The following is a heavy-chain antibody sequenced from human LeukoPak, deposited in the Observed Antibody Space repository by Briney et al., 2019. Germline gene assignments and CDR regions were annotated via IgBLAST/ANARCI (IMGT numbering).Heavy chain of an antibody. J-gene: IGHJ4*02. CDR3: ALRVSVPGGFDS. D-gene: IGHD6-19*01. V-gene: IGHV3-74*01. CDR2: INTDGSIT. Sequence: GGPLRLSCAASGFIFSSYWMHWVRQAPGKGPVWFSHINTDGSITDYADSVKGRFTISRDNAKNTLYLQMNSLRAEDTAVYYCALRVSVPGGFDSWGQGTLVTVSS. CDR1: GFIFSSYW.